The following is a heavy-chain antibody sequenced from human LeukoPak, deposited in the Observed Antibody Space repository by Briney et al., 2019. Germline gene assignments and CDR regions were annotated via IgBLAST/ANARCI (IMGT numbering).Heavy chain of an antibody. D-gene: IGHD1-26*01. V-gene: IGHV5-51*01. CDR2: IYPGDSDT. CDR3: ARSAGEVGADY. J-gene: IGHJ4*02. Sequence: WMGIIYPGDSDTRYSPSFQGQVTVSADKSISTAYLQWSSLKASDTAMYYCARSAGEVGADYWGQGTLVTVSS.